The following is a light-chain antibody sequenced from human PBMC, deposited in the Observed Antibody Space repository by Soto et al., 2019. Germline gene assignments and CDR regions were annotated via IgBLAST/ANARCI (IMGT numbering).Light chain of an antibody. V-gene: IGLV2-18*02. CDR3: SSYTGSSTFVV. Sequence: QSALTQPPSVSGSPGQSVTISCTGTSSDVGRYNHVSWYQQPPGTAPKLMIYDVSNRPSGVPDRFSGSKSGNTASLTISGLQAEDEADYYCSSYTGSSTFVVFGGGTQLTVL. J-gene: IGLJ2*01. CDR2: DVS. CDR1: SSDVGRYNH.